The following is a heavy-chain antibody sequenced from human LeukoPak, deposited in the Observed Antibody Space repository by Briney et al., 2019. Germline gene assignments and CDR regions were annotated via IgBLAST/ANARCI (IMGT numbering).Heavy chain of an antibody. D-gene: IGHD3-22*01. CDR3: ARQKDDSSGHDY. Sequence: SETLSLTCAVYGGSISSYYWSWIRQPPGKGLEWIGYIYYSGSTNYNPSLKSRVTISVDTSKNQFSLKLSSVTAADTAVHYCARQKDDSSGHDYWGQGTLVTVSS. CDR2: IYYSGST. V-gene: IGHV4-59*08. J-gene: IGHJ4*02. CDR1: GGSISSYY.